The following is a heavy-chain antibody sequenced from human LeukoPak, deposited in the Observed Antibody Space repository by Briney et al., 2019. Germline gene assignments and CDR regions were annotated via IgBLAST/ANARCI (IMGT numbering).Heavy chain of an antibody. CDR1: GYSISSGYY. J-gene: IGHJ4*02. Sequence: PSETLSLTCTVSGYSISSGYYWGWIRQPPGKGLEWIGSIYHSGSTYYNPSLKSRVTISVDTSKNQFSLKLSSVTAADTAVYYCARVGVAGTRLLDYWGQGTLVTVSS. CDR2: IYHSGST. D-gene: IGHD6-19*01. V-gene: IGHV4-38-2*02. CDR3: ARVGVAGTRLLDY.